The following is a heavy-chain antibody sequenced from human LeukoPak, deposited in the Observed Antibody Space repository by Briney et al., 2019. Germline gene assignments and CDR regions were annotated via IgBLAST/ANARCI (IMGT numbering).Heavy chain of an antibody. D-gene: IGHD3-10*01. Sequence: GGSLRLSCAASGFTFSSYAMHWVRQAPGKGLEYVSAISSNGGSTYYANSVKGRFTISRDNSKNTLYLQMGSLRAEVMAVYYCARDLGDYYGSGSHYYFDYWGQGTLVTVSS. V-gene: IGHV3-64*01. CDR3: ARDLGDYYGSGSHYYFDY. CDR1: GFTFSSYA. J-gene: IGHJ4*02. CDR2: ISSNGGST.